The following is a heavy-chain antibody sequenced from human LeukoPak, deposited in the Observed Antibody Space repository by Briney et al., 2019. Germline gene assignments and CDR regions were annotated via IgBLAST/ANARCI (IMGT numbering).Heavy chain of an antibody. CDR3: AKDKFRDGSRHWFDP. D-gene: IGHD6-13*01. Sequence: GRSLRLSCAASGFTFSSYGMHWVRQAPGKGLEWVAVISYDGSNKYYADSVKGRFTISRDNSKNTLYLQMNSLRAEDTAVYYCAKDKFRDGSRHWFDPWGQGTLVNVSS. CDR2: ISYDGSNK. V-gene: IGHV3-30*18. CDR1: GFTFSSYG. J-gene: IGHJ5*02.